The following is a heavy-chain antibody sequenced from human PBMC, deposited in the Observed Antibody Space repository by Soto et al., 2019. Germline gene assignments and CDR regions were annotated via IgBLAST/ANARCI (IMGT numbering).Heavy chain of an antibody. CDR3: ARGRYCLTGRCFPNWFAS. CDR2: IYKSTTT. J-gene: IGHJ5*01. V-gene: IGHV4-30-4*01. Sequence: SETLSLTCSVSGDSISTVDYFWAWICQPPGQALEYIGYIYKSTTTYYNPSFESRVAISLDTSKSQFSLTVTSVTAADTAVYFCARGRYCLTGRCFPNWFASRGQGTLVTVSS. CDR1: GDSISTVDYF. D-gene: IGHD2-15*01.